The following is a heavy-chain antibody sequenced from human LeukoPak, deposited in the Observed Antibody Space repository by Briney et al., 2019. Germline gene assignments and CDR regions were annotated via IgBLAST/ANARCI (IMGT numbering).Heavy chain of an antibody. J-gene: IGHJ2*01. Sequence: SETLSLTCTVSGGSISTYYWSWIRQPPGKGLEWIGYIYYSGITNYNPSLKSRATISVDTSKNQFSLKLSSVTAADTAVYYCARFPLAYGSENPYFDLWGRGTLVTVSS. CDR3: ARFPLAYGSENPYFDL. D-gene: IGHD3-10*01. V-gene: IGHV4-59*12. CDR1: GGSISTYY. CDR2: IYYSGIT.